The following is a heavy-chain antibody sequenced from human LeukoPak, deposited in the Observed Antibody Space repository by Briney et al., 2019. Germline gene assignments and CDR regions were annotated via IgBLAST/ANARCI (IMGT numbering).Heavy chain of an antibody. V-gene: IGHV3-30*18. J-gene: IGHJ6*03. CDR3: AKDGSSSPRGNYYYYYYMDV. CDR1: GFTFSSYG. D-gene: IGHD6-6*01. CDR2: IWYGGSNK. Sequence: PGRSLRLSCAASGFTFSSYGMHWVRQAPGKGLEWVAVIWYGGSNKYYADSVKGRFTTSRDNSKNTLYLQMNSLRAEDTAVYYCAKDGSSSPRGNYYYYYYMDVWGKGTTVTVSS.